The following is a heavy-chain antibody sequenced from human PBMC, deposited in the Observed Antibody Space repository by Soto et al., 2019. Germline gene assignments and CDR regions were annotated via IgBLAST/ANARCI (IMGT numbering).Heavy chain of an antibody. CDR1: GGTFSSYA. V-gene: IGHV1-69*01. Sequence: QVQLVQSGAEVKKPGSSVKVSCKASGGTFSSYAISWVRQAPGQGLEWMGGIIPIFGTANYAQKFQGRVTITADESTSTAYMELSSLRSEDTAVYYCARDRREPPAWDIVVVPAAITDYYYGMDVWGQGSTVTVSS. D-gene: IGHD2-2*01. J-gene: IGHJ6*02. CDR2: IIPIFGTA. CDR3: ARDRREPPAWDIVVVPAAITDYYYGMDV.